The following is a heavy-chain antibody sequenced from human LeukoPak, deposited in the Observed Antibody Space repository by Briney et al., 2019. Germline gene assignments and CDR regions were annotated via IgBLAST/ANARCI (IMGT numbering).Heavy chain of an antibody. D-gene: IGHD4-17*01. Sequence: SQTLSLTCAVSGGSISSGGYSWSWIRQPPGKGLEWIGYIYHSGSTYYNPSLKSRVTISADRSKNQFSLKLSSVTAADTAVYYCARVSRAVRKNWFDPWGQGTLVTVSS. J-gene: IGHJ5*02. CDR2: IYHSGST. V-gene: IGHV4-30-2*01. CDR3: ARVSRAVRKNWFDP. CDR1: GGSISSGGYS.